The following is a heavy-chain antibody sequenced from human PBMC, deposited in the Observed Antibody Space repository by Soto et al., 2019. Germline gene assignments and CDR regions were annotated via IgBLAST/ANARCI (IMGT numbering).Heavy chain of an antibody. CDR3: ARFWCSSGSCRPNLDI. CDR2: INHSGST. J-gene: IGHJ4*01. CDR1: GGSFSGYY. V-gene: IGHV4-34*01. Sequence: SETLSLTCAVYGGSFSGYYWSWLRQPPGKGLEWIGEINHSGSTNYNPSLKSRVTISPDTSKNQFSLRLISVTAADTAVYYCARFWCSSGSCRPNLDIRAQRTLVTVSA. D-gene: IGHD2-15*01.